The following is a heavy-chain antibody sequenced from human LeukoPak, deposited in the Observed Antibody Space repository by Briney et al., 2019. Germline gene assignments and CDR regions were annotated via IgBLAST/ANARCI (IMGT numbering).Heavy chain of an antibody. Sequence: SETLSLTCSVSGGSISSFYWSWIRQPPGKGVEWIGYIYSNGGTKYNPSLKSRVTMSVDTSKNQFSLNLNSVTAADTAVYYCARHVSGIYGSRGDFDYWGQGTLVTVSS. CDR2: IYSNGGT. V-gene: IGHV4-59*08. CDR1: GGSISSFY. D-gene: IGHD3-10*01. J-gene: IGHJ4*02. CDR3: ARHVSGIYGSRGDFDY.